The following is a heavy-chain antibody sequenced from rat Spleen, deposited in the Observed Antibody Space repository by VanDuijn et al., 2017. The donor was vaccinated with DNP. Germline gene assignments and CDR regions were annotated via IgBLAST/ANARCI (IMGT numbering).Heavy chain of an antibody. CDR2: ISPRGLST. V-gene: IGHV5-19*01. D-gene: IGHD1-1*01. J-gene: IGHJ4*01. Sequence: EVQLVESGGGLVEPGRSLRLSCAASGFTFTNSGFHWIRQAPTKGLEWVTSISPRGLSTYYRDSVKGRFTISRDNARSTLYLQMDSLRSEDTATYYCALLQWSGYSTLGAWGQGTSVTVSS. CDR1: GFTFTNSG. CDR3: ALLQWSGYSTLGA.